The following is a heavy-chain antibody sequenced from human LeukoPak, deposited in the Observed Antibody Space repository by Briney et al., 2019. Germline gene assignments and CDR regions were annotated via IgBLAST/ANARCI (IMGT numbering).Heavy chain of an antibody. CDR2: IYSDGTT. CDR1: GFTFSSYE. Sequence: PGGSLRLSCAVSGFTFSSYEMSWVRQAPGKGLEWVSLIYSDGTTYYADSVKGRFTISRDNSKNTLYLQMNSLRAEDTAVYYCARDVTYYYDSSGGGFDCWGQGTLVTVSS. V-gene: IGHV3-53*01. J-gene: IGHJ4*02. CDR3: ARDVTYYYDSSGGGFDC. D-gene: IGHD3-22*01.